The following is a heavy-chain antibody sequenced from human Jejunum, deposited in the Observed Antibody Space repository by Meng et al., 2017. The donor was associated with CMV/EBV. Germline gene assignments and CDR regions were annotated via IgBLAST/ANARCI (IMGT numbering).Heavy chain of an antibody. CDR1: DHF. D-gene: IGHD2-2*02. CDR2: VRNKRRSYTT. J-gene: IGHJ4*02. Sequence: DHFMDWVRQAPGKGLEWVGRVRNKRRSYTTEYAASVKGRFTVSRDDSKKSLYLQMNSLKTEDTAIYYCATLGYCSGTNCYTSDYWGQGTLVTVSS. V-gene: IGHV3-72*01. CDR3: ATLGYCSGTNCYTSDY.